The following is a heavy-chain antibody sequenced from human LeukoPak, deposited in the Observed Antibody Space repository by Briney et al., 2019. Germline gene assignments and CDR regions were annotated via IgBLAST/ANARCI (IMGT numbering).Heavy chain of an antibody. J-gene: IGHJ3*02. CDR3: ARSEGFDDAFDI. CDR2: ISAYNGNT. Sequence: ASVKVSCKASGYTFTGYYMHWVRQAPGQGLEWMGWISAYNGNTNYAQKLQGRVTMTTDTSTSTAYMELRSLRSDDTAVYYCARSEGFDDAFDIWGQGTMVTVSS. CDR1: GYTFTGYY. V-gene: IGHV1-18*04. D-gene: IGHD3-10*01.